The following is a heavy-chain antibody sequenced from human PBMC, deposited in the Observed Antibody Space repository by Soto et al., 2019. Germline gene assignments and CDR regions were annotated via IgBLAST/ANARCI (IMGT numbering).Heavy chain of an antibody. V-gene: IGHV3-23*01. CDR2: ISGSGGST. J-gene: IGHJ4*02. Sequence: PGGSLRLSCAASGFTFSSYAMSWVRQSPGKGLEWVSAISGSGGSTYYADSVKGRFTISRDNSKNTLYLQMNSLRAEDTAVYYCAKVEGCIVGATIYYWGQGTLVTVSS. CDR1: GFTFSSYA. CDR3: AKVEGCIVGATIYY. D-gene: IGHD1-26*01.